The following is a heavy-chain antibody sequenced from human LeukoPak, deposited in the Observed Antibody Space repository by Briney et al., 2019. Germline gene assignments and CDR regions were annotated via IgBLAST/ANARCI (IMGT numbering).Heavy chain of an antibody. J-gene: IGHJ6*03. Sequence: ASVKVSCKASGYTFTSYDINWVRQATGQGLEWMGWMNPNSGNTGYAQKSQGRVTMTRNTSISTAYMELGSLRSEDTAVYYCATTGAGTPSNYYYYYYMDVWGKGTTVTVSS. D-gene: IGHD1-1*01. V-gene: IGHV1-8*01. CDR2: MNPNSGNT. CDR1: GYTFTSYD. CDR3: ATTGAGTPSNYYYYYYMDV.